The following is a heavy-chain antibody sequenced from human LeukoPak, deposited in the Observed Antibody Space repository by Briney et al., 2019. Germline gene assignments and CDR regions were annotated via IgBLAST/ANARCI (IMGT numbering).Heavy chain of an antibody. CDR2: IYYSGST. CDR3: ARRGSSGWYYFDS. CDR1: GGSISSGTYY. Sequence: QESGPGLVKPSETLSLTCIVSGGSISSGTYYWGWIRQPPGKGLEWIGSIYYSGSTYYNPSLKSRVTISVDTSKNQFSLKLSSVTAADTAVYYCARRGSSGWYYFDSWGQGTLVTVSP. V-gene: IGHV4-39*07. D-gene: IGHD6-19*01. J-gene: IGHJ4*02.